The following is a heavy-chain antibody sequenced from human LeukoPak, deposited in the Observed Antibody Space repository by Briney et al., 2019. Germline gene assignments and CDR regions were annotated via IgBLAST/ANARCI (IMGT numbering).Heavy chain of an antibody. D-gene: IGHD3-10*01. CDR2: ISWNSGSI. V-gene: IGHV3-9*01. Sequence: GGSLRLSCAASGFTFDDYAMHWVRQAPGKGLEWVSGISWNSGSIGYADSVKGRLTISRDNAKNSLYLQMNSLRAEDTALYYCAKLRTQKQLLWFGELLWGAFDIWGQGTMVTVSS. J-gene: IGHJ3*02. CDR3: AKLRTQKQLLWFGELLWGAFDI. CDR1: GFTFDDYA.